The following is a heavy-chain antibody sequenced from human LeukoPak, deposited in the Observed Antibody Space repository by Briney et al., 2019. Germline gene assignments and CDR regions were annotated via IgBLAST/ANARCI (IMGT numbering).Heavy chain of an antibody. D-gene: IGHD3-22*01. Sequence: ASVKVSRKASGYTFTGYYMHWVRQAPGQGLEWMGWINPNSGDTNYAQKFQGRVTMTRDTSISTAYMELNRLRSDDAAVYYCARYYYDSSVYYPDYWGQGTLVTVSS. CDR1: GYTFTGYY. J-gene: IGHJ4*02. CDR2: INPNSGDT. V-gene: IGHV1-2*02. CDR3: ARYYYDSSVYYPDY.